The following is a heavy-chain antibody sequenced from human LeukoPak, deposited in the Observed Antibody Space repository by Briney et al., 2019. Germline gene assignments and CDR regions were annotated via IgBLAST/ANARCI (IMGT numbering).Heavy chain of an antibody. V-gene: IGHV5-10-1*01. CDR2: IDPSDSYT. CDR1: GYSFTSYW. D-gene: IGHD2-21*01. Sequence: GESLKISCKGSGYSFTSYWISWVRQMPGKGLEWMGRIDPSDSYTNYSPSFQGHVTISADKSISTAYLQWSSLKAADTAMYSCARQEFAYCGGECRSRHPDYWGQGTLVTVSS. J-gene: IGHJ4*02. CDR3: ARQEFAYCGGECRSRHPDY.